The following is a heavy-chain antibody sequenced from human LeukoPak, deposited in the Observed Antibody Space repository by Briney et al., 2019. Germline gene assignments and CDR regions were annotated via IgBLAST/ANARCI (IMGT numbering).Heavy chain of an antibody. CDR2: IYHSGTT. CDR1: GYSINSGHY. J-gene: IGHJ4*02. Sequence: PSETLSLTCTVSGYSINSGHYWGWIRQPPGKGLEWIGSIYHSGTTYYNPSLKSRVAISVDTSKNQFSLKLRSVTAADTAVYYCAREPRAAAGYWGQGTLVTVSS. V-gene: IGHV4-38-2*02. D-gene: IGHD6-13*01. CDR3: AREPRAAAGY.